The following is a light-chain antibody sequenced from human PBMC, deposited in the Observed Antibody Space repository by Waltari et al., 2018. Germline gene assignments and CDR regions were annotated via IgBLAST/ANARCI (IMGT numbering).Light chain of an antibody. CDR2: SAS. V-gene: IGKV4-1*01. CDR3: QQYYGAPIT. CDR1: PRLLSSADNHNY. Sequence: DIVMTQSPDSLAVSLCERATINCKSSPRLLSSADNHNYLAWFQHKPGQPPKVLIYSASARKSGVPERFTGSGSKTDFTLTISSLQAEDVAVYYCQQYYGAPITFGQGTRLEIK. J-gene: IGKJ5*01.